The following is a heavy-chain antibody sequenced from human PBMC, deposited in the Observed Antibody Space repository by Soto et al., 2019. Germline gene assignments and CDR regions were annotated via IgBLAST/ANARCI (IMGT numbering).Heavy chain of an antibody. V-gene: IGHV3-48*02. J-gene: IGHJ6*02. CDR3: ARGRSSSDNGMDG. Sequence: EVPLVESGGGLVQPGGSLRRSCAASGFSFSTYSMNWHRQAPGKGLEWVSYISSRSYTIYYVDSVKGRVTISRDNAKHSLYLQMNSLRDEDTAVYYCARGRSSSDNGMDGWGQGTTVTVSS. CDR1: GFSFSTYS. CDR2: ISSRSYTI. D-gene: IGHD6-6*01.